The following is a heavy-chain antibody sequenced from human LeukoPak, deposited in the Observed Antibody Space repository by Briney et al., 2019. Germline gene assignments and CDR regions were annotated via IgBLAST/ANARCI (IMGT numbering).Heavy chain of an antibody. CDR2: IYYSGST. V-gene: IGHV4-59*08. D-gene: IGHD4-17*01. CDR1: GGSISSYY. J-gene: IGHJ4*01. CDR3: ARQNFLVTTGGPSFYFDY. Sequence: SETLSLTCTVSGGSISSYYWSWIRQPPGKGLESIGYIYYSGSTNYNPSLKSRVTISIDTSKNQFSLNLGSVTAADTAIYHCARQNFLVTTGGPSFYFDYWGHGALVTVSS.